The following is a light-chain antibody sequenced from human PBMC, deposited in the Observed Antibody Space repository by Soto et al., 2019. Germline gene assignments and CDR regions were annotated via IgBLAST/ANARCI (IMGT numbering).Light chain of an antibody. CDR1: QSISTY. J-gene: IGKJ1*01. V-gene: IGKV1-39*01. Sequence: DIQMTQSPSSLSASVGDRITITCRASQSISTYLNWYQQKPGKAPNLVIYATSTLQGGVPSRFSGSGSGTDFTLTISSLQPEDFATYFCHQSYNVPRTFGQGTKVDIK. CDR3: HQSYNVPRT. CDR2: ATS.